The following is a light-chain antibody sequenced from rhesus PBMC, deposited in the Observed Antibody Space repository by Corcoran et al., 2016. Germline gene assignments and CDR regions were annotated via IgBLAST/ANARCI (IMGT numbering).Light chain of an antibody. CDR2: SAS. CDR1: QGISSW. Sequence: DIQMTQFPSSLSASVGDKVTITRHASQGISSWLAWYQQKQGKAPKLLIYSASSLQSGVPSRFSGSKSGTVFTLTISSLQPEDVASYYCQPYYRDPYTFGQGTKVEIK. CDR3: QPYYRDPYT. J-gene: IGKJ2*01. V-gene: IGKV1-46*01.